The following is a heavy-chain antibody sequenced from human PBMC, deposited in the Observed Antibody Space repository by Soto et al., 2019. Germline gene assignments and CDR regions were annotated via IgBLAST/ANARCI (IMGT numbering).Heavy chain of an antibody. CDR2: IIPIFGTA. CDR3: ARGVVVTAIPDYGMDV. CDR1: GGTFSSYA. Sequence: QVQLVQSGAEVTKPGSSVKVSCKASGGTFSSYAISWVRQAPGQGLEWMGGIIPIFGTANYAQKFQGRVTITADESTSTADIELSSLSSEDTAVYYCARGVVVTAIPDYGMDVWGQGTTVTVSS. J-gene: IGHJ6*02. D-gene: IGHD2-21*02. V-gene: IGHV1-69*12.